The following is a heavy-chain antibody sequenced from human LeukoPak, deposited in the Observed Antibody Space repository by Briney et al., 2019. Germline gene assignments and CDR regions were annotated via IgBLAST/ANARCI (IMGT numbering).Heavy chain of an antibody. CDR3: ARDQDCSGGSCYSGVYFDY. Sequence: GGSLRLSCAASGFTFSRYAMNWVRQAPGKGLEWVSFISGRSTYIYYADSVKGRFTISRDNAKNSLYLQMDSLSAEDTAVYYCARDQDCSGGSCYSGVYFDYWGQGILVAVSS. CDR1: GFTFSRYA. D-gene: IGHD2-15*01. V-gene: IGHV3-21*01. CDR2: ISGRSTYI. J-gene: IGHJ4*02.